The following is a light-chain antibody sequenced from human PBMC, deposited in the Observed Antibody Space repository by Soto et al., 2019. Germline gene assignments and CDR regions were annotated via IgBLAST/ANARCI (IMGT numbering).Light chain of an antibody. V-gene: IGKV3-15*01. CDR3: QQYNNLPPDT. CDR2: GAS. J-gene: IGKJ2*01. CDR1: QSVGSD. Sequence: EIVMTQSPATLSVSPGERATLSCRASQSVGSDLAWYQQKPGQAPRLVIYGASTRATGIPARFSGSGSGTEFTLTISSLQSEDFAVYFCQQYNNLPPDTFGQGTKVDIK.